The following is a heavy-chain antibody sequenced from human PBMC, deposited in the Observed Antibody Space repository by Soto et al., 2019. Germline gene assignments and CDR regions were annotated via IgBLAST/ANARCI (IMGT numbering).Heavy chain of an antibody. V-gene: IGHV1-46*01. Sequence: QVQLVQSGAEVKKPGASVKVSCKASGYTFTSYYMHWERQAPGQGLEWMGIINPSGGSTSYAQKFQGRVTMTRDTSTSTVYMVLSSLRSEDTAVYYCARGPRVAAAVYYWGQGTLVTVSS. CDR3: ARGPRVAAAVYY. CDR1: GYTFTSYY. CDR2: INPSGGST. J-gene: IGHJ4*02. D-gene: IGHD6-13*01.